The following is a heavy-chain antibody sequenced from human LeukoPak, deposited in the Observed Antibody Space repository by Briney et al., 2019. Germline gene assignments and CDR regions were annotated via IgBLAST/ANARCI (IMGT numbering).Heavy chain of an antibody. Sequence: SETLSLTCTVSGGSISSYYWSWIRQPPGKGLEWIGYIYYSGSTNYNPSLKSRVTISVDTSKNQFSLKLSSVTAADTAVYYCARRRYYYDSSGSFDPWGQGTLVTVSS. V-gene: IGHV4-59*08. CDR2: IYYSGST. J-gene: IGHJ5*02. CDR3: ARRRYYYDSSGSFDP. D-gene: IGHD3-22*01. CDR1: GGSISSYY.